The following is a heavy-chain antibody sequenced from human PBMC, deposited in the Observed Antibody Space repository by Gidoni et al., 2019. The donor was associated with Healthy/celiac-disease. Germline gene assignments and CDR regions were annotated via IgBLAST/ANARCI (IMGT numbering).Heavy chain of an antibody. D-gene: IGHD3-10*01. J-gene: IGHJ4*02. CDR3: ARGGPGVIAFDY. CDR2: IYYSGST. V-gene: IGHV4-31*03. CDR1: GGSISSGGYY. Sequence: QVQLQESGPGLVKPSQTLSLTCTVSGGSISSGGYYWSWIRQHPGKGLEWIGYIYYSGSTYYNPSVKSRVTISVDTSKNQFSRKLSSVTAADTAVYYCARGGPGVIAFDYWGQGTLVTVSS.